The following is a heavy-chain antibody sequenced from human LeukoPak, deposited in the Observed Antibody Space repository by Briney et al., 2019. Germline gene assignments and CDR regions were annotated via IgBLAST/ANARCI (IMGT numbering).Heavy chain of an antibody. CDR1: GFTFDDYA. V-gene: IGHV3-9*01. CDR3: AKDILRYFDRSNWFDP. CDR2: ISWNSGSI. Sequence: GGSLRLSCAASGFTFDDYAMHWVRQAPGKGLEWVSGISWNSGSIGYADSVKGRFTISRDNAKNSLYLQMNSLRAEDTALYYCAKDILRYFDRSNWFDPWGQGTLVTVSS. J-gene: IGHJ5*02. D-gene: IGHD3-9*01.